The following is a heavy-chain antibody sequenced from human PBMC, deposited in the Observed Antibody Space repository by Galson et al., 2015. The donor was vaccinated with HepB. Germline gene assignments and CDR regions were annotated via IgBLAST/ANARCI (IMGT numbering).Heavy chain of an antibody. V-gene: IGHV5-51*01. CDR3: ARRGIASEYFDY. D-gene: IGHD1-14*01. Sequence: QSGAEMKKPGESLKISCKGSGYSLTSYWIGWVRQMPGIGLEWMGIIYPGDSDARYSPSFQGQVTISADKSIGTAYLQWSSLKASDTAMYYCARRGIASEYFDYWGQGTLVTVSS. CDR1: GYSLTSYW. J-gene: IGHJ4*02. CDR2: IYPGDSDA.